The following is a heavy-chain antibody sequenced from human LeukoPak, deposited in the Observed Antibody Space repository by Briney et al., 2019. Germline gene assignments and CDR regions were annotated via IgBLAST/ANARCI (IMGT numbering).Heavy chain of an antibody. CDR1: GFTFSSYA. V-gene: IGHV3-23*01. CDR3: ARDTYYYDSSGYYYCRGDY. J-gene: IGHJ4*02. Sequence: PGGSLRLSCAASGFTFSSYAMSWVRQAPGKGLEWVSAISGSGGSTYYADSVKGRFTISRDNSKNTLYLQMNSLRAEDTAVYYCARDTYYYDSSGYYYCRGDYWGQGTLVTVSS. D-gene: IGHD3-22*01. CDR2: ISGSGGST.